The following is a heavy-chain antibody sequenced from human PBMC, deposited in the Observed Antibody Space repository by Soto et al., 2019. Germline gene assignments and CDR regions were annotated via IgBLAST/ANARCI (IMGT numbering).Heavy chain of an antibody. D-gene: IGHD1-7*01. CDR1: GFIFNEYG. CDR3: ARLGCSRSNCNLNQRCFDF. V-gene: IGHV3-33*01. J-gene: IGHJ4*02. Sequence: QVQLVESGGGVVQPGRSLRLSCAASGFIFNEYGMHWVRQAPGKGMEWVAVIWYDGSNKYYADSVRGRFTFSRDNSRKTMALQMNSLRVEDTSMYYCARLGCSRSNCNLNQRCFDFWGQGTLVTVFS. CDR2: IWYDGSNK.